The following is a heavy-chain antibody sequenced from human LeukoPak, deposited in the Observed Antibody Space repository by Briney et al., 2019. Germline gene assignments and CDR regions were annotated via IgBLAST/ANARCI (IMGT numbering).Heavy chain of an antibody. CDR2: ISGSGGST. CDR3: AKDIVATMTTPDWYFDL. CDR1: GFTFSSYA. D-gene: IGHD5-12*01. Sequence: GGSLRLSCAASGFTFSSYAMRWVRQAPGKGLEWVSAISGSGGSTYYADSVKGRFTISRDNSKNTLYLQMNSLRAEDTAVYYCAKDIVATMTTPDWYFDLWGRGTLVTVSS. J-gene: IGHJ2*01. V-gene: IGHV3-23*01.